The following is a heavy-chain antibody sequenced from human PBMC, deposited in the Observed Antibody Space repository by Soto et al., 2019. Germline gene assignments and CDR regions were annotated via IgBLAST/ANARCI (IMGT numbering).Heavy chain of an antibody. CDR2: LSDSGVNT. Sequence: EVQLLESGGGLIQPGGSLRLSCVASGFIFSDYAMSWFRQAPGKGLEYVSALSDSGVNTYYADTVKGRSTISRDNSKKTMELQMNSLRAQDTAVYYCARLLRTTGGYYYHAMDVWGQGTTVTGSS. CDR3: ARLLRTTGGYYYHAMDV. V-gene: IGHV3-23*01. J-gene: IGHJ6*02. CDR1: GFIFSDYA. D-gene: IGHD1-7*01.